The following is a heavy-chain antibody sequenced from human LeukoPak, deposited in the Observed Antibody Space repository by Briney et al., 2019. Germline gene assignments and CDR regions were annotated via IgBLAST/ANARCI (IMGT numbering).Heavy chain of an antibody. V-gene: IGHV4-59*08. CDR3: ARHVWLQPFDY. D-gene: IGHD3-9*01. CDR1: GGSMNSYY. Sequence: SETLSLTCSVSGGSMNSYYWSWIRQSPGKGLEWIGYIYYSGSTNYNPSPKSRVTISVDTSKNQFSLKLSSVTAADTAVYYCARHVWLQPFDYWGQGTLVTVSS. CDR2: IYYSGST. J-gene: IGHJ4*02.